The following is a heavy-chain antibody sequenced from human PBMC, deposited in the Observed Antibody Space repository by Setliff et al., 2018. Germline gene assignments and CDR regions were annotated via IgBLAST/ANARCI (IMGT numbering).Heavy chain of an antibody. J-gene: IGHJ4*01. Sequence: ASVKVSCKASGYTFTSYAMNWVRQAPGQGLEWMGWINTKTGDPTYAQGFTGRFVFSLDTSVSTAYLHISSLKAEDTAVYFCTRADHMVTTTFDYWGQGTLVTVSS. CDR2: INTKTGDP. CDR1: GYTFTSYA. CDR3: TRADHMVTTTFDY. V-gene: IGHV7-4-1*02. D-gene: IGHD4-17*01.